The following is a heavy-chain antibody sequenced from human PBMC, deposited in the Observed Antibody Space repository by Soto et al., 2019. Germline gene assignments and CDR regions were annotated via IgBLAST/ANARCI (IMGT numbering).Heavy chain of an antibody. D-gene: IGHD2-2*01. J-gene: IGHJ5*02. CDR2: IIPIFGTA. CDR1: GGTFSSYA. CDR3: AVDIVPAVRWFDP. V-gene: IGHV1-69*06. Sequence: SVKVSCKASGGTFSSYAISWVRQAPGQGLEWMGGIIPIFGTANYAQKFQGRVTITADKSTSTAYTELSSLRSGDTAVYYCAVDIVPAVRWFDPWGQGTLVTVSS.